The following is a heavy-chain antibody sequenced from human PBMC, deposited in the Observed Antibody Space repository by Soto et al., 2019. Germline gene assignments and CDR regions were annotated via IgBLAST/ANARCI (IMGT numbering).Heavy chain of an antibody. J-gene: IGHJ5*02. CDR1: GFTFSSYA. CDR2: ISGSGGST. CDR3: AKDLFYDFWSGRNWFDP. V-gene: IGHV3-23*01. D-gene: IGHD3-3*01. Sequence: PGGSLRLSCAASGFTFSSYAMSWVRQAPGKGLEWVSAISGSGGSTCYADSVKGRFTISRDNSKNTLYLQMNSLRAEDTAVYYCAKDLFYDFWSGRNWFDPWGQGTLVTVSS.